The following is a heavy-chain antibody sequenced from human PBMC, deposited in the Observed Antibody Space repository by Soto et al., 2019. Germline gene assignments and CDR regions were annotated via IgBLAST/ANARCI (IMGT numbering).Heavy chain of an antibody. Sequence: QVPLVESGGGVVQPGRSLRLSCAASGFTFSSYAMHWVRQAPGKGLEWVAVISYDGSNKYYADSVKGRFTISRDNSKNTLYLQMNSLRAEDTAVYYCARAVTGWLDNYFDYWGQGTLVTVSS. V-gene: IGHV3-30-3*01. J-gene: IGHJ4*02. CDR3: ARAVTGWLDNYFDY. CDR2: ISYDGSNK. D-gene: IGHD6-19*01. CDR1: GFTFSSYA.